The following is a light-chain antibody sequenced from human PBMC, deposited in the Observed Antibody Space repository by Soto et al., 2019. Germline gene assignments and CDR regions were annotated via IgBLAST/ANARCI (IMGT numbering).Light chain of an antibody. CDR2: EGS. J-gene: IGLJ1*01. CDR3: SSYVGDSAYA. CDR1: SSDVGSYNL. Sequence: QSALTQPASVSGSPGQSITISCTGTSSDVGSYNLVSWYQQHPGKAPKILIYEGSKRPSGVSNRFSGSKSGNTASLTISGLQAEDEADYFCSSYVGDSAYAFGTGTKLTVL. V-gene: IGLV2-23*01.